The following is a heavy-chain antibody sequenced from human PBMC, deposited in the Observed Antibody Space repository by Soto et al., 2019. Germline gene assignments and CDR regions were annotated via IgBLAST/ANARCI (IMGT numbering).Heavy chain of an antibody. J-gene: IGHJ4*02. V-gene: IGHV5-51*01. D-gene: IGHD5-18*01. CDR3: AKTDGYEVEY. CDR2: IYPGDSDT. Sequence: GESLKISCKGSGYSFGSYWIAWVRQMPGKGLEWMGSIYPGDSDTTYSPSIQGQATISADKSSTTVYLQWNTLKASDTAMYYCAKTDGYEVEYWGQGTQVTVSS. CDR1: GYSFGSYW.